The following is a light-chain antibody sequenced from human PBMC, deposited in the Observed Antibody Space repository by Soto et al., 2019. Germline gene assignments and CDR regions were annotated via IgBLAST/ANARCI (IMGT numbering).Light chain of an antibody. Sequence: QSVLTQPPSASVTPGQRVTLSCSGSSSNIGRNYVYWYQQLPGTAPKVLIDGNNQRPSGVPDRFSGSKSGTSASLAISGLRSEDEADYYCAAWDDSLSGYVFGTGTKLTVL. J-gene: IGLJ1*01. CDR1: SSNIGRNY. CDR2: GNN. CDR3: AAWDDSLSGYV. V-gene: IGLV1-47*01.